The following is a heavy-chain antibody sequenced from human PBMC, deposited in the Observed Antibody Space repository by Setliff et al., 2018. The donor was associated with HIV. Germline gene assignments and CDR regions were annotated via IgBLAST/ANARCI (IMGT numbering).Heavy chain of an antibody. J-gene: IGHJ5*02. CDR2: IYSDGRT. D-gene: IGHD3-16*01. V-gene: IGHV3-53*01. CDR3: AKGVKWLDP. CDR1: GFTVSDTH. Sequence: GGSLRLSCAASGFTVSDTHMTWVRQAPGKGLEWVSFIYSDGRTYYGESVKGRFTISRDDSKNTLYLQMHSLRVEDTAAYYCAKGVKWLDPWGQGIQVTVSS.